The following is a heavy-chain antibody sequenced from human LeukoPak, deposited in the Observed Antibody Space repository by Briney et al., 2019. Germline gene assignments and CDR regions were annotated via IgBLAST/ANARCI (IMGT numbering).Heavy chain of an antibody. D-gene: IGHD1-26*01. CDR3: ATLGNGRTFDN. CDR2: IYYSGAT. J-gene: IGHJ4*02. V-gene: IGHV4-34*01. CDR1: GGSFSGYY. Sequence: PSETLSLTCAVYGGSFSGYYWSWIRQPPGKGLEWIGSIYYSGATFYNPSLKSRVTISVDTSKNQFSLKLSSVTAADTAVYYCATLGNGRTFDNWGQGTLVTVSS.